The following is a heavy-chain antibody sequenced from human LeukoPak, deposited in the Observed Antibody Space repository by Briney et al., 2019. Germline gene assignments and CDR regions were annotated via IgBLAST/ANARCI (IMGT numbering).Heavy chain of an antibody. CDR2: VSPQDGET. Sequence: ASLKGSCKVSGYTFTYYYMHWVQQAPGKGLEWIGPVSPQDGETIYAKKFQGRVTITPDTSTDTAYMELSSLRSEATAVYYCATSIMYSSSWYLGAFDIWGQGTMVTVSS. J-gene: IGHJ3*02. V-gene: IGHV1-69-2*01. CDR3: ATSIMYSSSWYLGAFDI. CDR1: GYTFTYYY. D-gene: IGHD6-13*01.